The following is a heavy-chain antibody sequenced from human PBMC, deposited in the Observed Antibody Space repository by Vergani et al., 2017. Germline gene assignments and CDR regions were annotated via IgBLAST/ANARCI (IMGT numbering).Heavy chain of an antibody. CDR2: IYYSGST. J-gene: IGHJ4*02. D-gene: IGHD3-10*01. Sequence: QVQLQESGPGLVKPSETLSLTCTVSGGSISSYYWRWIRQPPGKGLEWIGYIYYSGSTNYNPSLKSRVTISVDTSKTQFCLKLSSVTAADTALYYCARVYYYGSGSYYTLDYWGQGTLVTVSS. CDR1: GGSISSYY. CDR3: ARVYYYGSGSYYTLDY. V-gene: IGHV4-59*01.